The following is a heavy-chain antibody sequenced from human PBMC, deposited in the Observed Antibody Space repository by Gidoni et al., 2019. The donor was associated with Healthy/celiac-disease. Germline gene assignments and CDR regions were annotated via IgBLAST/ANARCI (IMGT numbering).Heavy chain of an antibody. J-gene: IGHJ4*02. CDR2: ISWNSGSI. Sequence: EVQLVESGGGLVQPGRSLILSCAASGLTFDAYAMHWVRQAPGKGREWVSGISWNSGSIGYADSVKGRFTISRDNAKNSLYLQMNSLRAEDTALYYCAKGRVVVAAMGSFDYWGQGTLVTVSS. D-gene: IGHD2-15*01. V-gene: IGHV3-9*01. CDR3: AKGRVVVAAMGSFDY. CDR1: GLTFDAYA.